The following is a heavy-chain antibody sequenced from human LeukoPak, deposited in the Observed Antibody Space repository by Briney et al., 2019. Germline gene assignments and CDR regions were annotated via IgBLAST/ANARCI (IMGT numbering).Heavy chain of an antibody. Sequence: SETLSLTCTVSGGSISSGSYYWSWIRQPAGKGLEWIGRIYTSGSTNYNPSLKSRVTISVDTSKNQFSLKLSSVTAADTAVYYCALFSPGDYFDYWGQGTLVTVSS. CDR2: IYTSGST. CDR1: GGSISSGSYY. V-gene: IGHV4-61*02. CDR3: ALFSPGDYFDY. J-gene: IGHJ4*02.